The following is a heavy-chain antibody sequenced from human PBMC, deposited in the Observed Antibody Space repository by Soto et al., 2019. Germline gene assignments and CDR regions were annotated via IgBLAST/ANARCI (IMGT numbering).Heavy chain of an antibody. CDR3: AAGFPPDY. CDR1: GFTFSTSW. V-gene: IGHV3-7*01. CDR2: INGDGSEE. J-gene: IGHJ4*02. Sequence: EVQLVESGVVLVQPGGSLRVSCAASGFTFSTSWMNWVRQAPGKGLEWVANINGDGSEEYYVDSVRGRFTISRDNVKNSLFVEVNSLRAEDTAVYYCAAGFPPDYWGQGTLVTVSS. D-gene: IGHD3-10*01.